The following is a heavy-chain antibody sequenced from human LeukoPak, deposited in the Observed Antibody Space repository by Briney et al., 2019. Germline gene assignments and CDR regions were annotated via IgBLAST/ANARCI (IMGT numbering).Heavy chain of an antibody. CDR2: ITTGRGDT. Sequence: ASAKVSCKASGYTFTDYALHWVRQAPGQSLEWMGWITTGRGDTQYSQAFQRRITITRDKSASTVSMDLSALRSEDTAVYYCARGGKQWRGGNYFDSWGQGTLVAVSS. V-gene: IGHV1-3*03. J-gene: IGHJ4*02. CDR1: GYTFTDYA. CDR3: ARGGKQWRGGNYFDS. D-gene: IGHD6-19*01.